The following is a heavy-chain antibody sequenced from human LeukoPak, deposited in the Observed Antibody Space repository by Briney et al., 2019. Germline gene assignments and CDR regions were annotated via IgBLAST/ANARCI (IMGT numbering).Heavy chain of an antibody. CDR1: GFTFSSYE. V-gene: IGHV3-48*03. D-gene: IGHD5-12*01. CDR2: ISSSGSTI. CDR3: ARDGYSGYGVY. J-gene: IGHJ4*02. Sequence: GSLRLSCAASGFTFSSYEMNWVRQAPGKGLEWVSYISSSGSTIYYADSVKGRFTISRDNAKNSLYLQMNSLRAEDTAVYYCARDGYSGYGVYWGQGALVTVSS.